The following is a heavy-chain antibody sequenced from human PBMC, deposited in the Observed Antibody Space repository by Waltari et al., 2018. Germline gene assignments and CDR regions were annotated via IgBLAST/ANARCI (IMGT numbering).Heavy chain of an antibody. Sequence: QVQLVQSGAEVKKPGSSVKVSCKVSGDTFSSHTISWVRQAPGQGLEWLGRIIPMLGIEDSAQKFQGRVTSTSDKSTNTAYMELSSLRSEDTAVYYCAAATKSYGLDVWGLGTTVTVSS. D-gene: IGHD2-8*01. V-gene: IGHV1-69*02. CDR3: AAATKSYGLDV. CDR1: GDTFSSHT. J-gene: IGHJ6*02. CDR2: IIPMLGIE.